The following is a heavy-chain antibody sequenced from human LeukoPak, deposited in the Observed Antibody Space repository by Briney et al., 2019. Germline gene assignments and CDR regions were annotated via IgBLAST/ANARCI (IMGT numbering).Heavy chain of an antibody. Sequence: SETLSLTCAVYGGSFSGYYWSWLRQPPGKGLEWIGEINHSGSTNYNPSLKSRVTISVDTSKNQFSLKLSSVTAADTAVYYCARGRGYCSSTSCYPHYYGMDVWGKGTTVTVSS. D-gene: IGHD2-2*01. CDR3: ARGRGYCSSTSCYPHYYGMDV. CDR2: INHSGST. V-gene: IGHV4-34*01. J-gene: IGHJ6*04. CDR1: GGSFSGYY.